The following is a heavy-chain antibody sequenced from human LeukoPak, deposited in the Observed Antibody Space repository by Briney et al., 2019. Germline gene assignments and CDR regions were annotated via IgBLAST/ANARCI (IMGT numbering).Heavy chain of an antibody. CDR1: GGSFSGYY. D-gene: IGHD2-8*01. CDR2: INHSGST. V-gene: IGHV4-34*01. J-gene: IGHJ6*03. Sequence: KPSETLSLTCAVYGGSFSGYYWSRIRQPPGKGLEWIGEINHSGSTNYNPSLKSRVTISVDTSKNQFSLKLSSVTAADTAVYYCAKWGYCTNGVCDRSDDYYYYMDVWGKGTTVTVSS. CDR3: AKWGYCTNGVCDRSDDYYYYMDV.